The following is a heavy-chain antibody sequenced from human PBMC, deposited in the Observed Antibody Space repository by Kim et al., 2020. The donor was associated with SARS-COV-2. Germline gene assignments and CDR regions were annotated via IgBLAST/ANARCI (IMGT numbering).Heavy chain of an antibody. V-gene: IGHV3-33*06. Sequence: VKGRFTISRDNSKNTLYLTMNSLRAEDTAVYYCAKDLVAAAGRPRGWFDPWGQGTLVTVSS. D-gene: IGHD6-13*01. CDR3: AKDLVAAAGRPRGWFDP. J-gene: IGHJ5*02.